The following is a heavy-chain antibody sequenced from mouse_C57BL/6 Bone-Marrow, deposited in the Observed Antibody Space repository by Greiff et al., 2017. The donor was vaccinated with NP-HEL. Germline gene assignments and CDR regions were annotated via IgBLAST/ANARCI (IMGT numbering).Heavy chain of an antibody. CDR3: ARSPLYYDYDWSLAY. Sequence: QVQLQQPGAELVKPGASVTLSCKASGYTFTSYWMHWVKQRPGRGLEWIGRIDPNSGGTKYNEKFKSKATLTVDKPSSTAYMQLSSLTSEDSAVYYCARSPLYYDYDWSLAYWGQGTLVTVSA. CDR2: IDPNSGGT. D-gene: IGHD2-4*01. CDR1: GYTFTSYW. J-gene: IGHJ3*01. V-gene: IGHV1-72*01.